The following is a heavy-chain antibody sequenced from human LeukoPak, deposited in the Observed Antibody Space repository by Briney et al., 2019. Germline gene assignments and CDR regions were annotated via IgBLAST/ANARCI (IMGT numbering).Heavy chain of an antibody. CDR1: GGSISSGGYY. Sequence: SETLSLTCTVSGGSISSGGYYWSWISQPPGKGLEWIGEINHSGSTNYNPSLKSRVTISVDTSKNQFSLKLSSVTAADTAVYYCARGLRRPAEDIVVVPAANWFDPWGQGTLVTVSS. CDR3: ARGLRRPAEDIVVVPAANWFDP. D-gene: IGHD2-2*01. CDR2: INHSGST. J-gene: IGHJ5*02. V-gene: IGHV4-39*07.